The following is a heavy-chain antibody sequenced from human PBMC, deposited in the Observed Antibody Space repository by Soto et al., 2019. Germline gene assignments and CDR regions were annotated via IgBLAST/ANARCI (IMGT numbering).Heavy chain of an antibody. Sequence: AAEFTFVDHAVSRILQAPGKGLEWVSAVGTGGTAYYADSVKGRFTISRDNAKNSLYLEMNSLRAEDTAVYYCARARWTESHYDSSGYNAEYFQYWGQRTLVIVFS. D-gene: IGHD3-22*01. CDR2: VGTGGTA. CDR3: ARARWTESHYDSSGYNAEYFQY. J-gene: IGHJ1*01. CDR1: EFTFVDHA. V-gene: IGHV3-11*01.